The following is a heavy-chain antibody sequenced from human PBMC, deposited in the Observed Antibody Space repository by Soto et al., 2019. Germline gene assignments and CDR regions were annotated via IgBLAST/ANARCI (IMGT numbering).Heavy chain of an antibody. V-gene: IGHV1-69*04. CDR3: ARDKGYCSGASCPDFDY. CDR2: IIPNLGIT. CDR1: GGTLSSYT. Sequence: VKVSCKASGGTLSSYTFSWVRQAPGQGLEWMGRIIPNLGITNYAQKFQGRITIIVDKSTSTAYMELSSLRSEDTAVYYCARDKGYCSGASCPDFDYWGQGTLVTVSS. J-gene: IGHJ4*02. D-gene: IGHD2-15*01.